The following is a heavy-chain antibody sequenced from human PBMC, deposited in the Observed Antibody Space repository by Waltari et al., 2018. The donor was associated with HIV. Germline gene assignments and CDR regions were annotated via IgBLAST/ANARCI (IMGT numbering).Heavy chain of an antibody. Sequence: QLQLQEPGPGLVKPSETQSLTCTVSGGSISSSSYYWGWIRQPPGTGLEWIGSIYYSGNTHYNPSVKSRVSISVDTPKTQYALMLRSVTAADAAGNYWARVNTTRGWFVPWGQGTLVTVAS. CDR1: GGSISSSSYY. CDR3: ARVNTTRGWFVP. CDR2: IYYSGNT. D-gene: IGHD1-1*01. J-gene: IGHJ5*02. V-gene: IGHV4-39*07.